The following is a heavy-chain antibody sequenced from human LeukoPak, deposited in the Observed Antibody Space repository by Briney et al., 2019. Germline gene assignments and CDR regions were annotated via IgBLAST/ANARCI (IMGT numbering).Heavy chain of an antibody. D-gene: IGHD6-13*01. J-gene: IGHJ6*02. V-gene: IGHV3-7*04. CDR3: ARAYSSSWYFGYYYYGMDV. Sequence: GGSLRLSCAASGFTFSSYSMSWVRQAPGKGLEWVANIKQDGSEKYYVDSVKGRFTISRDNAKNSLYLQMNSLRAEDTAVYYCARAYSSSWYFGYYYYGMDVWGQGTTVTVSS. CDR2: IKQDGSEK. CDR1: GFTFSSYS.